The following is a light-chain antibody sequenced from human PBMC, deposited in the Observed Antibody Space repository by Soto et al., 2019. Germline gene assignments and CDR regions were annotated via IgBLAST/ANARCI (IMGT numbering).Light chain of an antibody. CDR3: QQSYSTPIFT. CDR1: QSISSY. Sequence: DIQMTQSPSSLCASVGDRVTITCRTSQSISSYLNWYQQKPGKAPKFLIYAASSLQSGVPSRFSGSGSGTDFTLTISSLQPEDSATYYCQQSYSTPIFTFGPGTKVHIK. J-gene: IGKJ3*01. V-gene: IGKV1-39*01. CDR2: AAS.